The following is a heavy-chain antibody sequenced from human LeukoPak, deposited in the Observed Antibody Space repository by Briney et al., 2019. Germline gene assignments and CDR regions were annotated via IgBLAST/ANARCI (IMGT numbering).Heavy chain of an antibody. V-gene: IGHV1-2*02. D-gene: IGHD3-10*01. CDR2: INPNSGGT. CDR1: GYTFTGYY. Sequence: GASVKVSCKASGYTFTGYYMHWVRQAPGQGLEWMGWINPNSGGTNYAQKFQGRVTMTRDTSISTAYMELSRLRSDDTAVYYCARGASGSRKPFDYWGQGTLVTVSS. CDR3: ARGASGSRKPFDY. J-gene: IGHJ4*02.